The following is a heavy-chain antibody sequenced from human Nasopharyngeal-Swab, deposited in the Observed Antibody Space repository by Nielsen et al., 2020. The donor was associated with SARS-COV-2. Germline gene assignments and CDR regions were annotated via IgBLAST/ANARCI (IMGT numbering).Heavy chain of an antibody. J-gene: IGHJ4*02. CDR1: GYTFTSYA. CDR2: INTNTGNP. CDR3: ARDQRPTIFGVVIMYPTELDY. V-gene: IGHV7-4-1*02. D-gene: IGHD3-3*01. Sequence: ASVKVSCKASGYTFTSYAMNWVRQAPGQGLEWMGWINTNTGNPTYAQGFTGRFVFSLDTSVSTAYLQISSLKAEDTAVYYCARDQRPTIFGVVIMYPTELDYRGQGTLVTVSS.